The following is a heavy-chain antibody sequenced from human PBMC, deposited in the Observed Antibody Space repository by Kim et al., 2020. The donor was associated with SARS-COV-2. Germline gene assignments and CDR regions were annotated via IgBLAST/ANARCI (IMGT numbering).Heavy chain of an antibody. CDR3: ASSIVGATTVKSVDAFDI. CDR2: IYYSGST. V-gene: IGHV4-39*01. Sequence: SETLSLTCTVSGGSISSSSYYWGWIRQPPGKGLEWIGSIYYSGSTYYNPSLKSRVTISVDTSKNQFSLKLSSVTAADTAVYYCASSIVGATTVKSVDAFDIWGQGTMVTVSS. D-gene: IGHD1-26*01. CDR1: GGSISSSSYY. J-gene: IGHJ3*02.